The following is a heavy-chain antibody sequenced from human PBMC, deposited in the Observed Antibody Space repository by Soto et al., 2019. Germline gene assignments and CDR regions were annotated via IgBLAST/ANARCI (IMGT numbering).Heavy chain of an antibody. CDR3: ARDRMAADATEVAFDF. V-gene: IGHV4-59*01. J-gene: IGHJ3*01. D-gene: IGHD6-13*01. Sequence: QVQLQESGPGLVKPSETLSLTCTVSGGSISTYFWNWLRQPPGKGLEWIAYISDSGRILYNPSLKTRVTLSLDASKTQFSLRLSSVTAADTAVYSCARDRMAADATEVAFDFWGQGTMVTVSS. CDR2: ISDSGRI. CDR1: GGSISTYF.